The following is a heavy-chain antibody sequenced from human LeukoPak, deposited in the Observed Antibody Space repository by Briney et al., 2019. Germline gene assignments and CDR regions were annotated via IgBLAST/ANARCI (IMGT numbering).Heavy chain of an antibody. CDR3: MRDLSRHHQSVTY. V-gene: IGHV3-23*01. CDR1: GLTFSDHA. Sequence: PGGSLRLACAASGLTFSDHAMTWVRQAPGKGLQWVSTIGSGGGTYYADSVRGRVTTSRDNSKNTLYLQLNSLRAEDPAVYYCMRDLSRHHQSVTYWGQGTLVTVPS. D-gene: IGHD1-14*01. J-gene: IGHJ4*02. CDR2: IGSGGGT.